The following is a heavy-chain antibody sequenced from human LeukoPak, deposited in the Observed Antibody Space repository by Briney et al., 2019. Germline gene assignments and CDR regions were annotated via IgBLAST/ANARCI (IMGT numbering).Heavy chain of an antibody. V-gene: IGHV3-66*01. CDR2: IYSGGGT. D-gene: IGHD3-22*01. CDR1: GFTVSTNY. CDR3: ARSGESSGYYSGIPY. J-gene: IGHJ4*02. Sequence: GGSLRLSCAASGFTVSTNYMSWVRQAPGKGLEWVSLIYSGGGTYYADSVKGRFIISRDNSRNTLSLQMNSLRVDDTAVYYCARSGESSGYYSGIPYWGQGTLVTVSS.